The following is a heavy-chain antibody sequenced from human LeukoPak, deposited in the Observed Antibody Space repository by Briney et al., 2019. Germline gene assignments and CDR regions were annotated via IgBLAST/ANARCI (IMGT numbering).Heavy chain of an antibody. D-gene: IGHD2-21*01. J-gene: IGHJ6*03. CDR1: GYTFTSYG. CDR2: MNPNSGNT. Sequence: ASVKVSCKASGYTFTSYGISWVRQAPGQGLEWMGWMNPNSGNTGYAQKFQGRVTITRNTSISTAYMELSSLRSEDTAVYYCARGITRRYYSHYYYMDVWGKGTTVTVSS. CDR3: ARGITRRYYSHYYYMDV. V-gene: IGHV1-8*03.